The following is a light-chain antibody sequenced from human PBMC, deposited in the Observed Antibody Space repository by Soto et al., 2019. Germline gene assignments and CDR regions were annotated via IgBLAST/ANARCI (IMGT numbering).Light chain of an antibody. CDR3: QQGYSTPRT. CDR1: QGIRSG. J-gene: IGKJ1*01. V-gene: IGKV1-39*01. Sequence: DIQMTQSPSTLSASVGDRVTITCRASQGIRSGLSWYQQKPGKAPKLLIYDASSLESGVPSRFRGSRSGTDFTLTISSLKPEDFATYYCQQGYSTPRTFGQGTKVDIK. CDR2: DAS.